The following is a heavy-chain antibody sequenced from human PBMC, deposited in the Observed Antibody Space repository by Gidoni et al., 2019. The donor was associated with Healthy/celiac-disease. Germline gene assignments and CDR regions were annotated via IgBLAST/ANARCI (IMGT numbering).Heavy chain of an antibody. CDR3: ARGGLQTIFGTNDY. J-gene: IGHJ4*02. V-gene: IGHV3-21*06. D-gene: IGHD3-3*01. Sequence: EVQLVESGGGLVKPGGSLRLSSAASGFPFRSYSMNWVRQAPGKGLEWVSSISSSSSYIYYADSVKGGFTISRDNAKNSLYLQMNSLRAEDTAVYYCARGGLQTIFGTNDYWGQGTLVTVSS. CDR2: ISSSSSYI. CDR1: GFPFRSYS.